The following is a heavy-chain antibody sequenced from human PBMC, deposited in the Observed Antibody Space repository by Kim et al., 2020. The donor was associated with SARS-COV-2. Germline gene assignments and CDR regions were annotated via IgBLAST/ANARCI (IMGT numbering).Heavy chain of an antibody. J-gene: IGHJ6*02. Sequence: GGSLRLSCAASGFTFSSYSMNWVRQAPGKGLEWVSSISSSSSYIYYADSVKGRFTISRDNAKNSLYLQMNSLRAEDTAVYYCARDHGAGITMVRGSRYGMDVWGQGTTVTVSS. D-gene: IGHD3-10*01. CDR2: ISSSSSYI. CDR1: GFTFSSYS. CDR3: ARDHGAGITMVRGSRYGMDV. V-gene: IGHV3-21*01.